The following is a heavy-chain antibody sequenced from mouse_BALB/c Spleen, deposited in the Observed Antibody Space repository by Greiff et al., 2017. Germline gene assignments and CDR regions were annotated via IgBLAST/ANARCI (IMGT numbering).Heavy chain of an antibody. CDR3: ARRDYAMDY. CDR2: ISSGGSYT. CDR1: GFTFSSYG. Sequence: EVKVEESGGGLVKPGGSLKLSCAASGFTFSSYGMSWVRQTPDKRLEWVATISSGGSYTYYPDSVKGRFTISRDNAKNTLYLQMSSLKSEDTAMYYCARRDYAMDYWGQGTSVTVSS. J-gene: IGHJ4*01. V-gene: IGHV5-6*03.